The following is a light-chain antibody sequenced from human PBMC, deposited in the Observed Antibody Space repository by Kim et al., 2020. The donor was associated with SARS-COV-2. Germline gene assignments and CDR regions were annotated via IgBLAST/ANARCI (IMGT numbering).Light chain of an antibody. CDR1: NTNICNNY. CDR2: DNN. J-gene: IGLJ2*01. V-gene: IGLV1-51*01. CDR3: GTWDSSLSAGV. Sequence: GVKITISFSGGNTNICNNYVSWYQQRPGTAPNLLIYDNNKRPSGIPDRFPGSKSGTSATLGITGLQTGDEADYYCGTWDSSLSAGVFGGGTQLTVL.